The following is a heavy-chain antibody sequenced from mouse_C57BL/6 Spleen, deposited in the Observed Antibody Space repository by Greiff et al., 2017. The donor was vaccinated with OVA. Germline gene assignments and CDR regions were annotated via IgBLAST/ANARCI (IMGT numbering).Heavy chain of an antibody. CDR2: IDPSDSYT. J-gene: IGHJ4*01. CDR3: ARSWRIITTVPGYAMDY. Sequence: VQLQQPGAELVRPGTSVKLSCKASGYTFTSYWMHWVKQRPGQGLEWIGVIDPSDSYTNYNQKFKGKATLTVDTSSSTAYMQLSSLTSEDSAVYYCARSWRIITTVPGYAMDYWGQGTSVTVSS. CDR1: GYTFTSYW. D-gene: IGHD1-1*01. V-gene: IGHV1-59*01.